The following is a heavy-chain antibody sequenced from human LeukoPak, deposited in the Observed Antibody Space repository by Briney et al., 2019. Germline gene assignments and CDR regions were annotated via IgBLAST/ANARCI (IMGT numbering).Heavy chain of an antibody. CDR3: ATYSSLNAREFQY. CDR1: GFTFSSYG. V-gene: IGHV3-30*02. J-gene: IGHJ1*01. CDR2: IRYDGTNK. D-gene: IGHD3-22*01. Sequence: GGSLRLSCAASGFTFSSYGMHWVRQAPGKGLEWVAFIRYDGTNKYYVDSVKGRFTISRDNSKNTLYLQMNSLRAEDTAVYYCATYSSLNAREFQYWGQGTLVTVSS.